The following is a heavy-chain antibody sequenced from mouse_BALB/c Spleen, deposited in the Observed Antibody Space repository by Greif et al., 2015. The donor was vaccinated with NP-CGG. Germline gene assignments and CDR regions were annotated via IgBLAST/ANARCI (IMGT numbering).Heavy chain of an antibody. CDR1: GYTFTNYV. J-gene: IGHJ3*01. CDR2: INPYNDGT. Sequence: EVHLVESGPELVKPGASVKMSCKASGYTFTNYVMHWVKQKPGQGLEWIRYINPYNDGTKYNEKFKGKATLTSDKSSSTAYMELSSLTSEDSAVYYWARGGLSPFAYWGQGTLVTVSA. D-gene: IGHD2-4*01. V-gene: IGHV1-14*01. CDR3: ARGGLSPFAY.